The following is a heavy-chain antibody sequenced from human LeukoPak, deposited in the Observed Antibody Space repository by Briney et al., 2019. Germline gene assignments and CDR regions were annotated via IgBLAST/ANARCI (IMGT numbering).Heavy chain of an antibody. J-gene: IGHJ4*02. CDR1: GLTFSGAW. CDR2: IKSKTDGGTA. V-gene: IGHV3-15*01. CDR3: STRQVDD. Sequence: GGSLRLSCAASGLTFSGAWMSWVRQAPGKGLEWVGRIKSKTDGGTADYAAPVKGRFTISRDDSKNTLYLQMNSLKTGDTAVYYCSTRQVDDWGQGTLVTVSS.